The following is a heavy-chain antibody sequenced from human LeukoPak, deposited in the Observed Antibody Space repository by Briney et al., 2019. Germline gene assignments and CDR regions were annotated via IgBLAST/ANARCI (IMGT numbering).Heavy chain of an antibody. CDR1: GFTFSTFE. CDR2: ISRSGSAI. Sequence: RGSLRLSCAASGFTFSTFEMDWVRQAPGKGLEWISYISRSGSAIYYADSVKGRFTISRDNAKNSLYLQMNSLRVEDTAVYYCTRDGQFDSAVCDYWGQGTVVTVSS. D-gene: IGHD2-8*02. CDR3: TRDGQFDSAVCDY. V-gene: IGHV3-48*03. J-gene: IGHJ4*02.